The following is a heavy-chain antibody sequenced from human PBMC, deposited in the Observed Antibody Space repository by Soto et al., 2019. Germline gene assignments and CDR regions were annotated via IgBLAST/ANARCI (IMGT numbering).Heavy chain of an antibody. CDR1: GFTFSSYA. CDR3: AGGVYFDY. J-gene: IGHJ4*02. CDR2: ISYDGSNK. V-gene: IGHV3-30-3*01. Sequence: GGSVRLSCAASGFTFSSYAMHWVRQAPGKGLEWVAVISYDGSNKYYADSVKGRFTISRDNSKNTLYLQMNSLRAEDTAVYYCAGGVYFDYWGQGTLVTVSS.